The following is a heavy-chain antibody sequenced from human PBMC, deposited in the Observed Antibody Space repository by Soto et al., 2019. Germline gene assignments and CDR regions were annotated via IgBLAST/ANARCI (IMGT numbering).Heavy chain of an antibody. CDR2: IIPILGST. Sequence: SVKVSCKASGGTFSSYTFSWVRQAPGQGLEWMGRIIPILGSTYYADSVKGRFTISRDNSKNTLYLQMNSLRAEDTAVYYCARDLDYWGQGTLVTVSS. V-gene: IGHV1-69*08. CDR3: ARDLDY. CDR1: GGTFSSYT. J-gene: IGHJ4*02.